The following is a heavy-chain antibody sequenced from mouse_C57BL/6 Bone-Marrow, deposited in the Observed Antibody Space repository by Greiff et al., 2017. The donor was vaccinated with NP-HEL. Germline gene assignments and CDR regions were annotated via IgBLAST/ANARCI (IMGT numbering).Heavy chain of an antibody. CDR3: ARSWVLRLYAMDY. CDR1: GYTFTDYY. Sequence: QVQLQQSGAELVRPGASVKLSCKASGYTFTDYYINWVKQRPGQGLEWIARIYPGSGNTYYNEKFKGKATLTAEKSSSTAYMQLSSLTSEDSAVYFCARSWVLRLYAMDYWGQGTSVTVSS. V-gene: IGHV1-76*01. CDR2: IYPGSGNT. J-gene: IGHJ4*01. D-gene: IGHD1-2*01.